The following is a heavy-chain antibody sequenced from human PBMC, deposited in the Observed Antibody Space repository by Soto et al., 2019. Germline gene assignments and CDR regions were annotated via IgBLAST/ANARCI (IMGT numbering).Heavy chain of an antibody. Sequence: ASVKVSCKASGYTFTGYYMHWVRQAPGQGLEWMGWINPNSGGTNYAQKFQGWVTMTRDTSISTAYMELSRLRSDDTAVYYCARDRPYSYVTYDAFYIWGQGKMVTVSS. D-gene: IGHD5-18*01. CDR2: INPNSGGT. CDR3: ARDRPYSYVTYDAFYI. CDR1: GYTFTGYY. V-gene: IGHV1-2*04. J-gene: IGHJ3*02.